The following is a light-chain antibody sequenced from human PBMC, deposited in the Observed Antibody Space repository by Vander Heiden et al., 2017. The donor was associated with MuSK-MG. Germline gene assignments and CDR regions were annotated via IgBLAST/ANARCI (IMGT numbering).Light chain of an antibody. CDR2: DVS. J-gene: IGLJ2*01. CDR3: RSYKSSRTRWV. V-gene: IGLV2-14*01. Sequence: QSALTQPASVSGSPGQSITISCTGTSSDVGGYNYVSWYQQHPGKAPKLMMYDVSNRPSGVSNRFSGSKSGNTASLTISGLQAEDEADYYCRSYKSSRTRWVFGGGTKLTVL. CDR1: SSDVGGYNY.